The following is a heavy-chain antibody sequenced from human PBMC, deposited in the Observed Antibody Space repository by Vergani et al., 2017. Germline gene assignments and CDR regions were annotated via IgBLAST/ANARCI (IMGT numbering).Heavy chain of an antibody. V-gene: IGHV1-2*02. Sequence: QVQLVQSGAEVKKPGASVKVSCKASGYTFTDYFMHWVRQAPGQGLEWMGWINPNSGGTNYAQKFQGRVTMTRDTSISTAYMELSNLRSDDTAVYYCARVGTSYNRYDFDDWGQGTLVTVSS. J-gene: IGHJ4*02. CDR3: ARVGTSYNRYDFDD. CDR2: INPNSGGT. CDR1: GYTFTDYF. D-gene: IGHD2-2*01.